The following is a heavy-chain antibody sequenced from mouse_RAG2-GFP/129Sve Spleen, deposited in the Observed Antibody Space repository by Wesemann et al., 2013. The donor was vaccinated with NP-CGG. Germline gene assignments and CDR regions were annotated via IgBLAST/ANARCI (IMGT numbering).Heavy chain of an antibody. CDR3: ARMYGNYGFDY. V-gene: IGHV8-8*01. CDR1: GFSLSTSGMG. Sequence: QVTLKESGPGYCSPPRPSVLTCSFSGFSLSTSGMGVGWIRQPSGKGLEWLAHIWWDDDKRYNPALKSRLTISKDTSSNQVFLKIASVDTADTATYYCARMYGNYGFDYWGQGTTLTVSS. CDR2: IWWDDDK. D-gene: IGHD2-10*02. J-gene: IGHJ2*01.